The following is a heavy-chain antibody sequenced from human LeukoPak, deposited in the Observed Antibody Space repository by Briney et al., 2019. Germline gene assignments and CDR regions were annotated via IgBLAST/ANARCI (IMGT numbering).Heavy chain of an antibody. D-gene: IGHD4-17*01. CDR1: DGSINSRGYY. V-gene: IGHV4-30-4*07. J-gene: IGHJ3*02. Sequence: PSETLSLTCTVSDGSINSRGYYWAWIRQPPGKGLEWIGYIYYSGSTYYNPSLKSRVTISVDTSKNQFSLKLSSVTAADTAVYYCARKTTVTPIHAFDIWGQGTMVTVSS. CDR3: ARKTTVTPIHAFDI. CDR2: IYYSGST.